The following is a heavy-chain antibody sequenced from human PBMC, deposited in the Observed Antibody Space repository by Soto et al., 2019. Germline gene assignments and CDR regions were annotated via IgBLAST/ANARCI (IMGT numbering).Heavy chain of an antibody. CDR2: ISGSGDTT. CDR3: AQGSSRPHVF. V-gene: IGHV3-23*01. CDR1: GFTFSTYA. D-gene: IGHD1-26*01. Sequence: PGGSLRLSCAASGFTFSTYAMSWVRQAPGKGLEWVSAISGSGDTTYYANSVKGRFTISRDNSKNTLYLQMNSLRAEDTAVYYCAQGSSRPHVFWGPGTLVTVFS. J-gene: IGHJ4*02.